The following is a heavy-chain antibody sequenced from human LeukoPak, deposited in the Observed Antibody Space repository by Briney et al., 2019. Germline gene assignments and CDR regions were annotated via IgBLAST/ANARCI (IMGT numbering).Heavy chain of an antibody. CDR1: GYTFTGYY. V-gene: IGHV1-18*04. J-gene: IGHJ4*02. Sequence: ASVKVSCKASGYTFTGYYMHWVRQAPGQGLEWMGWISAYSGETNYAQNFQGRVTMTTDTSTSTAYMEVRGLRSDDTAVYYCARDFSVGATTYFDHWGPGTLVTVSS. CDR3: ARDFSVGATTYFDH. D-gene: IGHD1-26*01. CDR2: ISAYSGET.